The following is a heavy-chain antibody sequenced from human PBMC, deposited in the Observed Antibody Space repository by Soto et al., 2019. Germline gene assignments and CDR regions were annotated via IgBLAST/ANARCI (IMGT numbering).Heavy chain of an antibody. Sequence: QVQLVESGGGVVQPGRSLRLSCAASGFTFSSYAMHWVRQAPGKGLEWVAVISYDGSNKYYADSVKGRFTISRDNSKNTLYLQMNSLRAEDTAVYYCARPLAQLAVAEVSFDYWGQGTLVTVSS. CDR1: GFTFSSYA. J-gene: IGHJ4*02. V-gene: IGHV3-30-3*01. CDR3: ARPLAQLAVAEVSFDY. D-gene: IGHD6-19*01. CDR2: ISYDGSNK.